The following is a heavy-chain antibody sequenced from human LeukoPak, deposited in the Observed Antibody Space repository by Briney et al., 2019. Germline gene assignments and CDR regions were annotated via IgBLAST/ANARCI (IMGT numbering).Heavy chain of an antibody. CDR2: IDWDDDK. Sequence: SGPTLVNPTQTLTLTCTFSGFSLSTSGMCVSWIRQPPGKALEWFARIDWDDDKCYSTSLKTRLTISKDTSKNQVVLTMTNMDPVDTATYYCARIIGSRLYFDYWGQGTLVTVSS. CDR1: GFSLSTSGMC. CDR3: ARIIGSRLYFDY. D-gene: IGHD3-10*01. V-gene: IGHV2-70*11. J-gene: IGHJ4*02.